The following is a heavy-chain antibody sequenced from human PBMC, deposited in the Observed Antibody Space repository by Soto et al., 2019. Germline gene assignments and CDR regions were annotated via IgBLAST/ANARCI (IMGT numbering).Heavy chain of an antibody. Sequence: PGGSLRLSCTVSGFAFNNYGINWVRQAPGKVLEWVSSISKSDYTYYSDSVKGRFTISRDNAKNSVSLQMNTLRVEETAVYYCAREDSIIIPAVSDVWGQGTMVTVSS. CDR2: ISKSDYT. CDR1: GFAFNNYG. V-gene: IGHV3-21*01. CDR3: AREDSIIIPAVSDV. D-gene: IGHD2-2*01. J-gene: IGHJ6*02.